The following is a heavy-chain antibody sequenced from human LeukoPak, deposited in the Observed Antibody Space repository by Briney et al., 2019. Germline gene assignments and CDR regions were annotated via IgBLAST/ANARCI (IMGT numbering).Heavy chain of an antibody. V-gene: IGHV4-34*01. D-gene: IGHD1-26*01. CDR3: ARGLLNWFDP. CDR2: INHSGST. CDR1: GGSFSGYY. Sequence: SETLSLTCAVYGGSFSGYYWSWIRQPPGKGLEWIGEINHSGSTNYNPSLKSQVTISVDTSKNQFSLKLSSVTAADTAVYYCARGLLNWFDPWGQGTLVTVSS. J-gene: IGHJ5*02.